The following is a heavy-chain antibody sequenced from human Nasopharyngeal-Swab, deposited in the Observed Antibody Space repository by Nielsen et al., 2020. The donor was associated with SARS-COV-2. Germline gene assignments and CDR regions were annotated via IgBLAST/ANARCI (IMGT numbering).Heavy chain of an antibody. V-gene: IGHV3-23*01. D-gene: IGHD3-16*01. Sequence: GGSLRLSCAASGFTFSSYAMSWVRQAPGKGLEWVSATSGSGGSTYYADSVKGRFTISRDNSKNTLYLQMNSLRADDTAVYYCAKEATLGGVGDYYYMDVWGKGTTVTVSS. J-gene: IGHJ6*03. CDR1: GFTFSSYA. CDR2: TSGSGGST. CDR3: AKEATLGGVGDYYYMDV.